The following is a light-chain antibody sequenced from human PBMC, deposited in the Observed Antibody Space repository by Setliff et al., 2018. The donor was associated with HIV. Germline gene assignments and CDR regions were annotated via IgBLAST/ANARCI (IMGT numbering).Light chain of an antibody. J-gene: IGLJ1*01. Sequence: QSALTQPASVSGSPGQSITISCTGTSSDVGGSNYVSWYQQYPDKAPKLMIYDVTNRPSGISNRFSGSKSGNTASLTISGLQAEDEADYYCSSYTSSIPLYVFGTGTKVT. CDR2: DVT. CDR3: SSYTSSIPLYV. V-gene: IGLV2-14*03. CDR1: SSDVGGSNY.